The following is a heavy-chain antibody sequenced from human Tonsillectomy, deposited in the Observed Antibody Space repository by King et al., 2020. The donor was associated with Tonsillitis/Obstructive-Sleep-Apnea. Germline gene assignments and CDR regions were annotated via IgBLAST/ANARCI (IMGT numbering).Heavy chain of an antibody. CDR1: GGTFSSYA. CDR2: IIPIFGTA. Sequence: QLVQSGAEVKKPGSSVNVSCKASGGTFSSYAISWVRQAPGQGLEWMGGIIPIFGTANYAQKFQGRVTITADESTSTAYMELSSLRSEDTAVYYCASQVAVAGTNYYGMDVWGQGTTVTVSS. J-gene: IGHJ6*02. D-gene: IGHD6-19*01. CDR3: ASQVAVAGTNYYGMDV. V-gene: IGHV1-69*01.